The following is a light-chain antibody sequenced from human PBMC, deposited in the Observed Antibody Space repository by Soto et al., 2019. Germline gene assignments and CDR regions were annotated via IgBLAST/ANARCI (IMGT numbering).Light chain of an antibody. CDR2: GNS. Sequence: QSVLTQPPSVSGAPGQRVTISCTGSSSNIGAGYDVHWYQQLPGTAPKLLIYGNSNRPSGVPDRFSGSKSGTSASLAITGLQAEEEADYYCQSYDSSLSGVVFGGGTKVTVL. CDR1: SSNIGAGYD. CDR3: QSYDSSLSGVV. V-gene: IGLV1-40*01. J-gene: IGLJ2*01.